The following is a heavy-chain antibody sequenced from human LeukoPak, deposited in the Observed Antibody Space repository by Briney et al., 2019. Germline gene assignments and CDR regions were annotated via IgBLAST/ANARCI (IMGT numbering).Heavy chain of an antibody. CDR1: GFTFKSYA. Sequence: PGGSLTLSCAASGFTFKSYAMSWVRQTPGMGLEWVSAISDNDGSTYYTDSVKGRFTISRDNSKDTVYLQMNNLRAADTALYFCVRHDSYNPFWGQGSLVTVSS. CDR3: VRHDSYNPF. J-gene: IGHJ1*01. CDR2: ISDNDGST. D-gene: IGHD5-18*01. V-gene: IGHV3-23*01.